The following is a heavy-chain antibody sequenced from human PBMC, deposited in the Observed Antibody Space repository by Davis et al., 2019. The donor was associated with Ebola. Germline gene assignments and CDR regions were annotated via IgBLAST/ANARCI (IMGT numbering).Heavy chain of an antibody. D-gene: IGHD5-12*01. V-gene: IGHV1-69*13. CDR2: IIPIFGTA. Sequence: AASVKVSCKASGGTFSSYAISWVRQAPGQGLEWMGGIIPIFGTANYAQKFQGRVTITADESTSTAYMELRSLRSDDTAVYYCARDIGMVASYGMDVWGQGTTVTVSS. CDR3: ARDIGMVASYGMDV. CDR1: GGTFSSYA. J-gene: IGHJ6*02.